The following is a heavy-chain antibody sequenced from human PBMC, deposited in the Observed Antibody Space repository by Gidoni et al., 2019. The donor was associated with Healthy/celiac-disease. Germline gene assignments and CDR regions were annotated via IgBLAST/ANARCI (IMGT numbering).Heavy chain of an antibody. CDR1: GGSLSRGSYY. J-gene: IGHJ4*02. D-gene: IGHD3-10*01. V-gene: IGHV4-61*02. CDR2: IYTSGST. Sequence: QVQLQESGPGLVKPSQTLSLTCTVSGGSLSRGSYYWSWIRQPAGKGLEWIGRIYTSGSTNYNPSLKSRVTISVDTSKNQFSLKLSSVTAADTAVYYCASYYYGSGSYYRTDYWGQGTLVTVSS. CDR3: ASYYYGSGSYYRTDY.